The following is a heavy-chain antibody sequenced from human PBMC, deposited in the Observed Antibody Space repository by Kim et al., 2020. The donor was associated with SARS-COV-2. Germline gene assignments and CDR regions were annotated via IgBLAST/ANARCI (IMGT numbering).Heavy chain of an antibody. D-gene: IGHD3-22*01. V-gene: IGHV7-4-1*02. CDR2: YAGHP. J-gene: IGHJ4*02. CDR3: ARTFYDSSAYYYVDY. Sequence: YAGHPTFAQGFTGRFVFSLDTSVSTAYLQISSLKAEDTAVYYCARTFYDSSAYYYVDYWGQGTLVTVSS.